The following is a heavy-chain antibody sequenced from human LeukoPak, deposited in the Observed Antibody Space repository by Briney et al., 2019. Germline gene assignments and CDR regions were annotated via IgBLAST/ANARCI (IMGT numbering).Heavy chain of an antibody. V-gene: IGHV1-18*01. CDR2: VSAYNGHT. CDR3: ARDSASVVRGVTSPNRAYMDV. D-gene: IGHD3-10*01. Sequence: ASVKVSCKASGYTFNSYGISWVRQAPGQGLEWMGWVSAYNGHTNYAQKFQGRVTMTTDTSTSTASMELRSLRSDDTAVYYCARDSASVVRGVTSPNRAYMDVWGKGTTVTISS. CDR1: GYTFNSYG. J-gene: IGHJ6*03.